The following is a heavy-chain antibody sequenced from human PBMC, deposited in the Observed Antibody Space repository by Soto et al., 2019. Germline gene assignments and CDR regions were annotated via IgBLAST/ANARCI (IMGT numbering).Heavy chain of an antibody. Sequence: PGGSLRLSCAASGFTFSSYAMSWVRQAPGKGLEWVSAISGSGGSSFYADSVKGLFTISRDNSKNTLYLQMNSLRAEDTAVYYCAKVGYSSSWPGFDYWGQGTLVTVSS. CDR3: AKVGYSSSWPGFDY. V-gene: IGHV3-23*01. CDR1: GFTFSSYA. J-gene: IGHJ4*02. D-gene: IGHD6-13*01. CDR2: ISGSGGSS.